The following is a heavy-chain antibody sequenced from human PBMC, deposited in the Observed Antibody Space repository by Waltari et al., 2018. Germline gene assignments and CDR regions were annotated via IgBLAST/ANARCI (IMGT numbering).Heavy chain of an antibody. J-gene: IGHJ4*02. CDR1: GGSFSGYY. CDR3: ARAYYDFWSGYYTGFDY. V-gene: IGHV4-34*01. Sequence: QVQLQQWGAGLLKPSETMSLTCAAYGGSFSGYYWSWIRQPPGKGLEWIGEINHSGSTNYNPSLKSRVTISVDTSKNQFSLKLSSVTAADTAVYYCARAYYDFWSGYYTGFDYWGQGTLVTVSS. D-gene: IGHD3-3*01. CDR2: INHSGST.